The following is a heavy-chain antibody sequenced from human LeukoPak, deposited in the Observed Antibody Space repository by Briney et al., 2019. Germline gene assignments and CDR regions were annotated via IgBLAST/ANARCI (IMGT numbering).Heavy chain of an antibody. D-gene: IGHD3-16*01. CDR1: GFTFKTYT. Sequence: KSGGSLRLSCAASGFTFKTYTMHWVRQAPGMGLEWVSSISSSSSYIFYADSVKGRFTISRDNAKNSLYLQMNSLRAEDTAVYYCARDVPVWGWGQGTLVTVSS. J-gene: IGHJ4*02. V-gene: IGHV3-21*01. CDR2: ISSSSSYI. CDR3: ARDVPVWG.